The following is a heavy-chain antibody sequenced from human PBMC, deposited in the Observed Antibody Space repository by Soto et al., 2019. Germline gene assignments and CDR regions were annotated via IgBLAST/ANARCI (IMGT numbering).Heavy chain of an antibody. CDR3: ARGGSIAAFFYYYYGMDV. V-gene: IGHV1-3*01. CDR2: INAGNGNT. J-gene: IGHJ6*02. CDR1: GYTFTSYA. Sequence: ASVKVSCKASGYTFTSYAMHWVRQAPGQRLEWMGWINAGNGNTKYSQKFQGRVTITRDTSASTAYMELSSLRFEDTAVYYCARGGSIAAFFYYYYGMDVWGQGTTVTVSS. D-gene: IGHD6-6*01.